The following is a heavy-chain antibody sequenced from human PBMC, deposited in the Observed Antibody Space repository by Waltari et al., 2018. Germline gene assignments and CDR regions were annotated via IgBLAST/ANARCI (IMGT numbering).Heavy chain of an antibody. CDR3: ARDPRSGSLDY. V-gene: IGHV3-48*04. Sequence: EVQLVESGGGLVQPGGSLRLSCAASGFTFSSYSMNWFRQAPGKGLEWVSYISSSSSTIYYADSVKGRFTISRDNAKNSLYLQMNSLRAEDTAVYYCARDPRSGSLDYWGQGTLVTVSS. D-gene: IGHD1-26*01. CDR1: GFTFSSYS. CDR2: ISSSSSTI. J-gene: IGHJ4*02.